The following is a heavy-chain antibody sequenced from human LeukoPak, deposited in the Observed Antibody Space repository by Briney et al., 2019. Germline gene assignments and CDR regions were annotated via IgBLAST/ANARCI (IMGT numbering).Heavy chain of an antibody. CDR2: IYYSGST. V-gene: IGHV4-39*01. Sequence: SETLSLTCTVSGGSISSSSYYWRWIRQPPGKGLEWIGSIYYSGSTYYNPSLKSRVTISVDTSKNLFSLKLSSVSAAASAVYYCTPIAAAGRGYYYYYMDVSGKGTTVTVSS. CDR3: TPIAAAGRGYYYYYMDV. CDR1: GGSISSSSYY. D-gene: IGHD6-13*01. J-gene: IGHJ6*03.